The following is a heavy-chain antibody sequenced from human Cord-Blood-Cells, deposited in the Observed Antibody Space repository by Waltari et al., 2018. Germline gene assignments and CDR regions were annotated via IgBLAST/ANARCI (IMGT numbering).Heavy chain of an antibody. CDR1: GFTFSSYE. D-gene: IGHD6-13*01. J-gene: IGHJ3*02. V-gene: IGHV3-48*03. Sequence: EVQLVESGGGLVQPGGSLRLSCAASGFTFSSYEMNWVRQAPGKGLEWVSYISSSGSTIYYAGSVKGRFTISRDNAKNSPYLQMNSLRAEDTAVYYCARVSAAAGDAFDIWGQGTMVTVSS. CDR2: ISSSGSTI. CDR3: ARVSAAAGDAFDI.